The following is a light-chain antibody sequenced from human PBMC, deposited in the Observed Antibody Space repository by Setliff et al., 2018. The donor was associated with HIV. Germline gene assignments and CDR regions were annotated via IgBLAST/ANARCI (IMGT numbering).Light chain of an antibody. CDR3: CSNAVTGTVL. V-gene: IGLV2-14*01. Sequence: QSVLTQPASVSGSPGQSITISCTGTSSDIGAFNHVSWYQQNPGNAPKLLIYEVTLRPSWISNRFSGFKSGNTASLTISGLQIEDEADYYCCSNAVTGTVLFCGGTKVTVL. CDR2: EVT. CDR1: SSDIGAFNH. J-gene: IGLJ2*01.